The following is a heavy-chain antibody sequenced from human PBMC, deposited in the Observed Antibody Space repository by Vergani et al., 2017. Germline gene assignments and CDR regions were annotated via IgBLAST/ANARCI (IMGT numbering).Heavy chain of an antibody. V-gene: IGHV4-59*01. J-gene: IGHJ6*03. CDR2: IYYSGST. CDR3: ARVSGYDSTYYYYYYMDV. Sequence: QVQLQESGPGLVKPSETLSLTCTVSGGSISSYYWSWIRQPPGKGLEWIGYIYYSGSTNYNPSLKSRVTISVDTSQNQFSLKLSSVTAADTAVYYCARVSGYDSTYYYYYYMDVWGKGTTVTVSS. D-gene: IGHD5-12*01. CDR1: GGSISSYY.